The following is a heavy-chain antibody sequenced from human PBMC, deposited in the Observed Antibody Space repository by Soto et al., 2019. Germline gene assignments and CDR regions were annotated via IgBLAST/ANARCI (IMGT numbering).Heavy chain of an antibody. CDR3: ARGIYLKYGLDV. V-gene: IGHV3-74*01. D-gene: IGHD3-16*02. J-gene: IGHJ6*02. Sequence: EVQLVESGGGLVQPGGSLRLSCAASEFTFNNYCMHWVRQVPGKGLEWVSRINTDGSTTNYADSVMGRFTISRDNADNPVYLQMNSLRAEDTAVYYCARGIYLKYGLDVWGQGATVTVSS. CDR2: INTDGSTT. CDR1: EFTFNNYC.